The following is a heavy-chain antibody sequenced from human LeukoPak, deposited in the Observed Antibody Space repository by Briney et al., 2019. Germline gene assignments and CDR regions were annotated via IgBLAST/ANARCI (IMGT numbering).Heavy chain of an antibody. J-gene: IGHJ4*02. CDR2: INPNSGGT. Sequence: ASVKVSCKASGYTFTGYYMHWVRPAPGQGLEWMGWINPNSGGTNYAQKFQGRVTMTRDTSISTAYMELSRLRSDDTAVYYCARKSIWSGYYYFDYWGQGTLVTVSS. V-gene: IGHV1-2*02. CDR3: ARKSIWSGYYYFDY. D-gene: IGHD3-3*01. CDR1: GYTFTGYY.